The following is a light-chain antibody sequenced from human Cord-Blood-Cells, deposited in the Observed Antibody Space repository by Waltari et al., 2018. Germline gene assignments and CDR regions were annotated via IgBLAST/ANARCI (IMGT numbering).Light chain of an antibody. J-gene: IGKJ2*03. CDR1: PDISNY. CDR2: DAS. CDR3: QQYDNLPPYS. V-gene: IGKV1-33*01. Sequence: DIQMTQSPSSLSASAGDRDTITCQASPDISNYLNWYQQKPGKAPKLLIYDASNLETGVPSRFSGSGSGTDFTFTISSLQPEDIATYYCQQYDNLPPYSFGQGTKLEIK.